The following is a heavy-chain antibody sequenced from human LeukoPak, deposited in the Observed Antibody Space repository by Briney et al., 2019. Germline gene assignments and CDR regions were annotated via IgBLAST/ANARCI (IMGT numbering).Heavy chain of an antibody. CDR1: GFTFDDYA. CDR2: ITWNSGSV. D-gene: IGHD3/OR15-3a*01. J-gene: IGHJ4*02. Sequence: GGSLRLSCAASGFTFDDYAMHGVRQAPGKGLEGVSGITWNSGSVVYADSVKGRFTISRDNAKNSLYLQMNSLRTEDTGLYYCAKDGSCISRSGNDCWTHFDYWGQGTLVTVSS. CDR3: AKDGSCISRSGNDCWTHFDY. V-gene: IGHV3-9*01.